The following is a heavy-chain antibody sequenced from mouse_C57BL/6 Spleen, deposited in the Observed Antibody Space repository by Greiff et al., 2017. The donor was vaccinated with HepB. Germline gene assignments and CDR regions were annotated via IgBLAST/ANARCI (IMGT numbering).Heavy chain of an antibody. CDR1: GYTFTSYG. CDR3: ARWVTTVVATRGYFDY. D-gene: IGHD1-1*01. CDR2: IYPRSGNT. J-gene: IGHJ2*01. V-gene: IGHV1-81*01. Sequence: QVQLKESGAELARPGASVKLSCKASGYTFTSYGISWVKQRTGQGLEWIGEIYPRSGNTYYNEKFKGKATLTADKSSSTAYMELRSLTSEDSAVYFCARWVTTVVATRGYFDYWGQGTTLTVSS.